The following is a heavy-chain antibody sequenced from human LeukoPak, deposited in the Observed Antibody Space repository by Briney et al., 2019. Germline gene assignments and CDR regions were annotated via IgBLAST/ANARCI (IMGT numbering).Heavy chain of an antibody. CDR1: GGSISSSSYY. CDR2: IYHSGST. Sequence: SETLSLTCTVSGGSISSSSYYWGWIRQPPGKGLEWIGSIYHSGSTYYNPSLKSRVTISVDTSKNQFSLKLSSVTAADTAVYYCARLLYYYDSSGYYCADYWGQGTLVTVSS. V-gene: IGHV4-39*01. D-gene: IGHD3-22*01. J-gene: IGHJ4*02. CDR3: ARLLYYYDSSGYYCADY.